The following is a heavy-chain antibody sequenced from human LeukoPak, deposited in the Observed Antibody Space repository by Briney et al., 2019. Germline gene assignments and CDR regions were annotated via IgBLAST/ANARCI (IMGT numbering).Heavy chain of an antibody. J-gene: IGHJ4*02. V-gene: IGHV3-7*01. CDR3: ARDRGYYGSGSPDFDY. CDR1: GFTFSSYW. Sequence: GGSLRLSCAASGFTFSSYWMSWVRQAPGKGLEWVANIKQDGSEKYYVDSVKGRFTISRDNAKNSLYLQMNSLRAEDTAVYYCARDRGYYGSGSPDFDYWGQGTLVTVSS. D-gene: IGHD3-10*01. CDR2: IKQDGSEK.